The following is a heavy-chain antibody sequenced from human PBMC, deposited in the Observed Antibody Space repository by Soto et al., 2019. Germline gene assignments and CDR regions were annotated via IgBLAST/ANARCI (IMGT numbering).Heavy chain of an antibody. CDR1: GGSISSSNL. Sequence: SETLSLTCAVSGGSISSSNLWSCVRQPPGKGLEWIGEIYHSGSTNYNPSLKSRVTISVDKSKNQFSLKLSSVTAADTAVYYCARRGYSGYDYGLYWGQGTLVTVYS. CDR2: IYHSGST. CDR3: ARRGYSGYDYGLY. V-gene: IGHV4-4*02. J-gene: IGHJ4*02. D-gene: IGHD5-12*01.